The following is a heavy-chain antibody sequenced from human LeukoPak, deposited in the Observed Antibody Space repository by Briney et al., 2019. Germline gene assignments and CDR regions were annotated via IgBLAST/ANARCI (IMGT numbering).Heavy chain of an antibody. D-gene: IGHD3-22*01. V-gene: IGHV1-18*01. CDR1: GYTFTSYG. CDR2: ISVYNGNT. Sequence: ASVKVSCKASGYTFTSYGISWVRQAPGQGLEWMGWISVYNGNTNYAQKLQGRVTMTTDTSTSTAYMELRSLRSDDTAVYYCAKDNRYYYDTSGLRGIDYWGQGTLVTVSS. CDR3: AKDNRYYYDTSGLRGIDY. J-gene: IGHJ4*02.